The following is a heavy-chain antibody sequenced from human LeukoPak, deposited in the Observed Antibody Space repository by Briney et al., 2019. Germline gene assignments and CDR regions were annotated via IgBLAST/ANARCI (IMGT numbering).Heavy chain of an antibody. Sequence: PGGSLRLSCTASGFTLGDYGMAWLRQAPGKGLEWVSFITSKGYGGATKYAASVKGRFTISRDNSKNTLYLQMNSLRAEDTAVYYCARGLIAVAGNDAFDMWGQGTMVTVSS. CDR2: ITSKGYGGAT. J-gene: IGHJ3*02. D-gene: IGHD6-19*01. CDR3: ARGLIAVAGNDAFDM. CDR1: GFTLGDYG. V-gene: IGHV3-49*03.